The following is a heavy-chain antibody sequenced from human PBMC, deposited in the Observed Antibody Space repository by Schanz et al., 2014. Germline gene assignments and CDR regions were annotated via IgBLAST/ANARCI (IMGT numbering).Heavy chain of an antibody. V-gene: IGHV3-23*01. CDR1: GFTFSSYA. J-gene: IGHJ4*02. Sequence: EVQLLESGGGLVQPGGSLRLSCAASGFTFSSYAMSWVRQAPGKGLEWISVISGSGGDTYYADSVKGRFTISRDNSKNPQYLKMSSLRADDTAVDCCAKGQLLSYYFDDWGQGTLVTVSS. CDR3: AKGQLLSYYFDD. CDR2: ISGSGGDT. D-gene: IGHD2-21*01.